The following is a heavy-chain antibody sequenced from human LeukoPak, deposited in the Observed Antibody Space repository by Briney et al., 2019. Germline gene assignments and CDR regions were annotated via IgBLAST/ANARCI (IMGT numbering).Heavy chain of an antibody. Sequence: GSLRLSCAASGFTFSSHGMNWVRQPPGKGLEWIGSIYYSGSTYYNPSLKSRVTISVDTSKNQFSLKLSSVTAADTAVYYCARLSGYDYPAYYFDYWGQGTLVTVSS. D-gene: IGHD5-12*01. V-gene: IGHV4-39*07. J-gene: IGHJ4*02. CDR3: ARLSGYDYPAYYFDY. CDR1: GFTFSSHGM. CDR2: IYYSGST.